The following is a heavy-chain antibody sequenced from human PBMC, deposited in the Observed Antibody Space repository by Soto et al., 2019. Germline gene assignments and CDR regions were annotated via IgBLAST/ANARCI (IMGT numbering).Heavy chain of an antibody. CDR2: IIPILGIA. CDR3: AREVKVRGVNDWFDP. D-gene: IGHD3-10*01. Sequence: QVQLVQSGAEVKKPGSSVKVSCKASGGTFSSYTISWVRQAPGQGLEWMGRIIPILGIANYAQKFQGRVTLTADKSTSTAYMELSSLRSEDTAVYYCAREVKVRGVNDWFDPWGQGTLVTVSS. CDR1: GGTFSSYT. J-gene: IGHJ5*02. V-gene: IGHV1-69*08.